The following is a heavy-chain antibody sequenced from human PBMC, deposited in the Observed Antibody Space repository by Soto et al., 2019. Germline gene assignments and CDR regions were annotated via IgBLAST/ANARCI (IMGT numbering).Heavy chain of an antibody. CDR1: GFTFSNAW. Sequence: EVQLVESGGGLVKPGGSLRLSCAASGFTFSNAWMNWVRQAPGKGLEWVGRIKSKTDGGTTDYAAPVKGRFTISRDDSKNTLYLQMNSLKTEDTAVYYCTTGLKHFSAYYYYGMDVWGQGTTVTVSS. V-gene: IGHV3-15*07. J-gene: IGHJ6*02. D-gene: IGHD3-3*02. CDR2: IKSKTDGGTT. CDR3: TTGLKHFSAYYYYGMDV.